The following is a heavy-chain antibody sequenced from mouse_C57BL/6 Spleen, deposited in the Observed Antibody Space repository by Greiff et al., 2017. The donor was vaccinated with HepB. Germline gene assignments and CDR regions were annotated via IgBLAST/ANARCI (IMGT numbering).Heavy chain of an antibody. J-gene: IGHJ1*03. Sequence: DVKLVESGGGLVQPGGSLKLSCAASGFTFSDYYMYWVRQTPEKRLEWVAYISNGGGSTYYPDTVKGRFTISRDNAKNTLYLQMSRLKSEDTAMYYCARRGYGNYVGWYFDVWGTGTTVTVSS. D-gene: IGHD2-10*02. V-gene: IGHV5-12*01. CDR1: GFTFSDYY. CDR2: ISNGGGST. CDR3: ARRGYGNYVGWYFDV.